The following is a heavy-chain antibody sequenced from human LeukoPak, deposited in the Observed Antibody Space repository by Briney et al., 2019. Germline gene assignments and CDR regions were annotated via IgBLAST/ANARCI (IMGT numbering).Heavy chain of an antibody. Sequence: PGGSLRLSCAASGFTVNNNYMSWVRQAPGKGLEWVSVLYSGGSTYYTDSVKGRFTVSRDNSKNTLYLQMNSLRAEDTAVYYCARLGTTVTHFDYWGQGNLVTVSS. CDR1: GFTVNNNY. CDR2: LYSGGST. D-gene: IGHD4-17*01. V-gene: IGHV3-66*01. CDR3: ARLGTTVTHFDY. J-gene: IGHJ4*02.